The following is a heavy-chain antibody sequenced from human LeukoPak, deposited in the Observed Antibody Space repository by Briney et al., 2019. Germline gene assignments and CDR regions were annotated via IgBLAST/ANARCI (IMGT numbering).Heavy chain of an antibody. Sequence: ASVKVSCKASGYTFTGYYMHWVRQAPGQGLEWMGWINPNSGGTNYAQKFQGRVTMTRDTSISTAYMELSRLRSDDTAVYYCARLMAYGSGSYLIDYWGQGTLVTVSS. CDR2: INPNSGGT. CDR3: ARLMAYGSGSYLIDY. J-gene: IGHJ4*02. D-gene: IGHD3-10*01. CDR1: GYTFTGYY. V-gene: IGHV1-2*02.